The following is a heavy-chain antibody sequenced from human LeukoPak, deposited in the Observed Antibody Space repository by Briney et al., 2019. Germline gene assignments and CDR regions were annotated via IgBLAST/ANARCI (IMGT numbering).Heavy chain of an antibody. D-gene: IGHD3-22*01. J-gene: IGHJ5*02. CDR1: GFTFSNYW. CDR3: AREARYYYDSSGTTT. CDR2: INSAGTTT. V-gene: IGHV3-74*01. Sequence: GGSLRLSCAASGFTFSNYWMHWVRQAPGKGLVWVSHINSAGTTTNYADSVKGRFTISRDNAKNTLYLQMNSLRSEDTAVYYCAREARYYYDSSGTTTWGQGTLVTVSS.